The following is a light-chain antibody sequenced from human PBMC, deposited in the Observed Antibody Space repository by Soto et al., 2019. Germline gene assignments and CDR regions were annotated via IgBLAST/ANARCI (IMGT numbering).Light chain of an antibody. V-gene: IGKV1-39*01. J-gene: IGKJ4*01. CDR3: LQGYTTPPLT. CDR1: QSISNY. CDR2: AAS. Sequence: DIQMTQSPSYLSASVGDRVTITCRASQSISNYLSWYQHKPGIAPKLLIYAASTLQSGVPSRFSGSGSGTDFTLTISSLQFEDFATYYCLQGYTTPPLTFGGGTKVEIK.